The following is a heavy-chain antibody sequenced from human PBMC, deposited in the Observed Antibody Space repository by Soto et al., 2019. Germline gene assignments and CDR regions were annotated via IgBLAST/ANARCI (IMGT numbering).Heavy chain of an antibody. CDR2: INAGNGDT. J-gene: IGHJ4*02. CDR1: GYTFTGYP. D-gene: IGHD6-13*01. CDR3: AGSSWYRWAFDY. Sequence: ASVKVSCKASGYTFTGYPMHWVRQAGQRLEWMGWINAGNGDTKYSQKFQGRVTITRDTSASTDFMELSSLRSEDTAVYYCAGSSWYRWAFDYWGQGTLVTVSS. V-gene: IGHV1-3*01.